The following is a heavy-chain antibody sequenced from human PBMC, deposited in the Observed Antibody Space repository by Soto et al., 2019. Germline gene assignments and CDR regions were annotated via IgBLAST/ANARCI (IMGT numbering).Heavy chain of an antibody. CDR1: GGSISSGGYY. Sequence: QVQLQESGPGLVKPSQTLSLTCTVSGGSISSGGYYWSWIRQHPGKGLEWIGYIYYSGSTYYNPSLKRRVTTSVDTSKNQFSLKLSSVTAADTAVYYCARDSHYYDSSGYVGDAFDIWGQGTMVTVSS. J-gene: IGHJ3*02. D-gene: IGHD3-22*01. CDR3: ARDSHYYDSSGYVGDAFDI. CDR2: IYYSGST. V-gene: IGHV4-31*03.